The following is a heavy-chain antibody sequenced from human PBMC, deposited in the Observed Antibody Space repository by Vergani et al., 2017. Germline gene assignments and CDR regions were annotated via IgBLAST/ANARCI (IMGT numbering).Heavy chain of an antibody. J-gene: IGHJ6*02. CDR1: GFTFSTHA. CDR3: AKARDPNCKGGNCYSYYYGLDL. CDR2: ISGSGGST. Sequence: DVQLLQSGGDLVQPGGSLKLSCVASGFTFSTHAMSWVRQTPGKGLEWVSAISGSGGSTYYADSVKGRFTISRDNSKNTLYLQMNSLRVEDTAIYYCAKARDPNCKGGNCYSYYYGLDLWGQGTTVTVSS. D-gene: IGHD2-15*01. V-gene: IGHV3-23*01.